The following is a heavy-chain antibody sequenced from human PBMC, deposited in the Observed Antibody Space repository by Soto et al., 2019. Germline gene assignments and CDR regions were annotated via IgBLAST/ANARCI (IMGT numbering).Heavy chain of an antibody. Sequence: GASVKVLCKASGFTFRSSAVQWVRQARGQRLGLKGWIVVGSANTNYAQTFQERVTIPRDMSTRTAYMGLGSLRSEDTAVYYCAPNRNSYDLLNGYSGFDCW. V-gene: IGHV1-58*01. CDR3: APNRNSYDLLNGYSGFDC. CDR2: IVVGSANT. CDR1: GFTFRSSA. J-gene: IGHJ5*01. D-gene: IGHD3-3*01.